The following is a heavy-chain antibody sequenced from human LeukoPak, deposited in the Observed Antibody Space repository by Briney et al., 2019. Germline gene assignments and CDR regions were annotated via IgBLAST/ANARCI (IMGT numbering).Heavy chain of an antibody. J-gene: IGHJ4*02. CDR3: VRDFTARNYFDS. D-gene: IGHD2-21*02. Sequence: SVKGRFTISRDNAKNSLSLQMNNLKVEDTAIYYCVRDFTARNYFDSWGQGTLVTVSS. V-gene: IGHV3-21*01.